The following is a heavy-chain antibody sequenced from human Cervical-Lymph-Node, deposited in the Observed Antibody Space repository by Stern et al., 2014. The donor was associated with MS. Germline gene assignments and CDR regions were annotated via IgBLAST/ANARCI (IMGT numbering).Heavy chain of an antibody. CDR2: IDTFNGNT. CDR3: AREGSLRYFDLGLDY. V-gene: IGHV1-18*01. D-gene: IGHD3-9*01. CDR1: GYTFNAYD. J-gene: IGHJ4*02. Sequence: QVQLVQSGPEVRKPGASVKVSCKISGYTFNAYDINWVRQAPGKGLEWMAWIDTFNGNTNYAQKFQGRLSLTTDRSTNTAYMELTSLTSDDTAVYFCAREGSLRYFDLGLDYWGQGTLVTVSS.